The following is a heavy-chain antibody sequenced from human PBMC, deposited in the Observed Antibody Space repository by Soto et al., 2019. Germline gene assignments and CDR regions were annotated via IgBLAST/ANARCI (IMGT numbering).Heavy chain of an antibody. J-gene: IGHJ5*02. CDR2: ISGSGGST. D-gene: IGHD5-18*01. Sequence: GGSLRLSCAASGFTFSSYAMSWVRQAPGKGLEWVSAISGSGGSTYYADSVKGRFTISRDNSKSTLYLQMNSLRAEDTAVYYCVKAPIQLWYDTWFDPWGQGTLVTVSS. CDR1: GFTFSSYA. V-gene: IGHV3-23*01. CDR3: VKAPIQLWYDTWFDP.